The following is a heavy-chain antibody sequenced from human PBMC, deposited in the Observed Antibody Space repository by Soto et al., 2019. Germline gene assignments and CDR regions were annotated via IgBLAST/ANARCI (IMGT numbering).Heavy chain of an antibody. CDR2: ISGSGGST. J-gene: IGHJ3*02. V-gene: IGHV3-23*01. CDR1: GFTFSSYA. D-gene: IGHD2-15*01. CDR3: AKETDIVVVVANDAFDI. Sequence: EVQLLESGGGLVQPGGSLRLSCAASGFTFSSYAMNWVRQAPGKGLEWVSAISGSGGSTYYADSVKGRFTISRDNSKNTLYLQMNSLRAEDTAVYYCAKETDIVVVVANDAFDIWGQGTMVTVSS.